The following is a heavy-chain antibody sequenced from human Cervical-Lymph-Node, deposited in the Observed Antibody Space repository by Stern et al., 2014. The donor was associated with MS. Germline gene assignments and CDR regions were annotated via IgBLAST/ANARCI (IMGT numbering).Heavy chain of an antibody. CDR2: IIPIFGRA. Sequence: VQLVESGAEVKKPGSSVKVSCKASGGTFSRYAISWVRQAPGQGLEWMGGIIPIFGRANYAQKFQGRVTITADESTSTAYMELSSLRSEDTAVYYCARGWSYDILTGYSYWGQGTLVTVSS. V-gene: IGHV1-69*01. CDR1: GGTFSRYA. CDR3: ARGWSYDILTGYSY. D-gene: IGHD3-9*01. J-gene: IGHJ4*02.